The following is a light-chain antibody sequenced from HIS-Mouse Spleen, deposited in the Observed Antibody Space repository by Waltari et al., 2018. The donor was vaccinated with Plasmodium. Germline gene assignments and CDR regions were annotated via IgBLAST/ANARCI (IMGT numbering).Light chain of an antibody. CDR1: SSDVGGYNY. Sequence: QSALTQPPSASGSPGQSVTIPCTGTSSDVGGYNYFSWYQQHPGKAPKLMIYEVSKRPSGVPDRFSGSKSGNTASLTVSGLQAEDEADYYCSSYAGSNNLVFGGRTKLTVL. V-gene: IGLV2-8*01. CDR3: SSYAGSNNLV. J-gene: IGLJ2*01. CDR2: EVS.